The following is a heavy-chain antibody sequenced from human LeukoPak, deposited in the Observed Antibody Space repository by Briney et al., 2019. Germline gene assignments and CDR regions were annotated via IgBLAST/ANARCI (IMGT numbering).Heavy chain of an antibody. CDR2: IYDIEST. CDR3: ARGYYDILTGVFAFDI. J-gene: IGHJ3*02. Sequence: SSETLSLTCTVSGDSISNYYWSWIRQPPGKGLEWIGYIYDIESTSYNPSLKSRVTISVDTSKNQFFLKLSSVTAADTAVYYCARGYYDILTGVFAFDIWGQGTMVTVSS. V-gene: IGHV4-4*08. D-gene: IGHD3-9*01. CDR1: GDSISNYY.